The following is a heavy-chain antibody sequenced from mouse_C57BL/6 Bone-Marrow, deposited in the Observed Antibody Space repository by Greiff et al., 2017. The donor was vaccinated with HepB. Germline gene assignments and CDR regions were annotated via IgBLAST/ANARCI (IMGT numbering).Heavy chain of an antibody. D-gene: IGHD3-2*02. Sequence: EVQLVESGGDLVKPGGSLKLSCAASGFTFSSYGMSWVRPTPDKRLEWVATISSGGSYTYYPDSVKGRFTISRDNAKNTLYLQMSSLKSEDTALYYCARQGSSSYDLGSYFDYWGQGTTLTVSS. V-gene: IGHV5-6*01. CDR2: ISSGGSYT. CDR3: ARQGSSSYDLGSYFDY. CDR1: GFTFSSYG. J-gene: IGHJ2*01.